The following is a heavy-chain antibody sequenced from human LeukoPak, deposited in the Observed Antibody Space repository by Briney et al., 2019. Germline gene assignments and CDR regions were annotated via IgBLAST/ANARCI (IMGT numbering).Heavy chain of an antibody. CDR2: IYSSGST. J-gene: IGHJ5*02. Sequence: SETLSLTCSVSGGSISSGSYYWSWIRQPAGTGLEWIGRIYSSGSTNYNPSLKSRVTISVDTSKNQFSLKLSSVTAADTAFYYCARDDLLHRNWFDPWGQGTLVTVSS. D-gene: IGHD3-22*01. CDR3: ARDDLLHRNWFDP. CDR1: GGSISSGSYY. V-gene: IGHV4-61*02.